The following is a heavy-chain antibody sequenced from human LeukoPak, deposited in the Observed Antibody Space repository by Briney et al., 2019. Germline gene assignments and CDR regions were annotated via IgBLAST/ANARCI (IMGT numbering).Heavy chain of an antibody. D-gene: IGHD2-21*01. J-gene: IGHJ4*02. V-gene: IGHV1-2*02. CDR3: AVAPGDY. CDR1: GYTFTSYY. Sequence: ASVKVSCKASGYTFTSYYMHWVRQAPGQGLEWMGWINPNSDYTFYAQNFQGRVTLTRDTSITTVYMELTTLTSDDTALYYCAVAPGDYWGQGTLVSVSA. CDR2: INPNSDYT.